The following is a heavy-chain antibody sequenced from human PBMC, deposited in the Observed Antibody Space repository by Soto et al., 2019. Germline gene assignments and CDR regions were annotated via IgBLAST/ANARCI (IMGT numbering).Heavy chain of an antibody. D-gene: IGHD6-6*01. CDR3: ASESSSGNFDY. V-gene: IGHV4-59*01. CDR1: GGSISSYY. J-gene: IGHJ4*02. CDR2: IYYSGST. Sequence: PSETLSLTCTVSGGSISSYYWSWIRQPPGKGLEWIGYIYYSGSTNYNPSLKSRVTISVDTSKNQFSLKLSSVAAADTAAYYCASESSSGNFDYWGQGTLVTVSS.